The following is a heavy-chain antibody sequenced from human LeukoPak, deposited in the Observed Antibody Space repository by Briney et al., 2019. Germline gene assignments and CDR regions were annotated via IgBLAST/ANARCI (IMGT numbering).Heavy chain of an antibody. D-gene: IGHD1-26*01. CDR2: IYYSGNT. CDR3: ARRGRIQWEFDY. Sequence: PSETLSLTCTVSGGSIGSYYWSWIRQPPGKGLEWIGYIYYSGNTNYNPSLKSRVTISVDTSKNQFSLKLSSVTAADTAVYYCARRGRIQWEFDYWGQGTLVTVSS. CDR1: GGSIGSYY. J-gene: IGHJ4*02. V-gene: IGHV4-59*08.